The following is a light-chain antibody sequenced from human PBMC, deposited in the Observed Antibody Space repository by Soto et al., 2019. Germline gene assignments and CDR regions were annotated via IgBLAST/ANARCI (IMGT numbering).Light chain of an antibody. J-gene: IGKJ1*01. CDR1: QSISNW. Sequence: DIQMTQSPSTLSASVGDRVTITCRASQSISNWLAWYQQKPGNAPKLLISDASNLVSGVPSRFSGSASGTEFTLTISSLQPDDFATYYCQQYNTYSPWTLGQGTKVDIK. CDR2: DAS. V-gene: IGKV1-5*01. CDR3: QQYNTYSPWT.